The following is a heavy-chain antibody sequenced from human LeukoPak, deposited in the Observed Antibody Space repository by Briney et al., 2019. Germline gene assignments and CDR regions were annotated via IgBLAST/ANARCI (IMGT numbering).Heavy chain of an antibody. V-gene: IGHV1-69*04. D-gene: IGHD3-22*01. CDR2: IIPILGIA. J-gene: IGHJ5*02. Sequence: ASVKVSCKASGYTFTSYDINWVRQAPGQGLEWMGRIIPILGIANYAQKFQGRVTITADKSTSTAYMELSSLRSEDTAVYYCAREGLPIYYDSSGYPPFDPWGQGTLVTVSS. CDR1: GYTFTSYD. CDR3: AREGLPIYYDSSGYPPFDP.